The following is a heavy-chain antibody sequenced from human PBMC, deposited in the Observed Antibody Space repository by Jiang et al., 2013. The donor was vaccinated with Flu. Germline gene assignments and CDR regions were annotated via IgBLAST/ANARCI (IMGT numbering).Heavy chain of an antibody. CDR3: ARHPNYYDSRGYYYAMDV. D-gene: IGHD3-22*01. Sequence: KGLEWIGEIYHSGSTNYNPPLKSRVTISVDKSKNQFSLKLSSVTAADTAVYYCARHPNYYDSRGYYYAMDVWGQGTTVTVSS. CDR2: IYHSGST. J-gene: IGHJ6*02. V-gene: IGHV4-4*02.